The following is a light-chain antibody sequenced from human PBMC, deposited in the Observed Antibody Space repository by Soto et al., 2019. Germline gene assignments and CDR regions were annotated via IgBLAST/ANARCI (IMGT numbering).Light chain of an antibody. J-gene: IGLJ2*01. CDR3: SSYGGSNNFVV. V-gene: IGLV2-8*01. CDR2: EVN. CDR1: SDVGGYNF. Sequence: QSVLTQPPSASGSPGQSVTISCTGTSDVGGYNFVSWYRQYPGKAPKLMIYEVNKRPSGIPDRLSGSQSGNTASLTVSGRQAEDEADYYCSSYGGSNNFVVFGGGTKLTVL.